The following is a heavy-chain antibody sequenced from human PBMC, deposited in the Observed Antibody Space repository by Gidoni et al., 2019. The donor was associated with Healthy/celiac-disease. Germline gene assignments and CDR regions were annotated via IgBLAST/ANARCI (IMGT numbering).Heavy chain of an antibody. CDR2: ISYDGSNK. Sequence: QVQLVESGGGVVQPGRSLRLSCAASGFTFSSYAMHWVRQAPGKGLEWVAVISYDGSNKYYADSVKGRFTISRDNSKNTLYLQMNSLRAEDTAVYYCARVSGDYYYMDVWGKGTTVTVSS. J-gene: IGHJ6*03. V-gene: IGHV3-30*04. CDR1: GFTFSSYA. D-gene: IGHD3-10*01. CDR3: ARVSGDYYYMDV.